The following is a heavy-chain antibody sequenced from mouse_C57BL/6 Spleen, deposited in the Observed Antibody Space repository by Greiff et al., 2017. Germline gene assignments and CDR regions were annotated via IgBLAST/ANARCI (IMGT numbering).Heavy chain of an antibody. D-gene: IGHD4-1*01. V-gene: IGHV1-85*01. CDR2: IYPRDGST. CDR3: ARTGSPYAMDY. CDR1: GYTFTSYD. Sequence: QVHVKQSGPELVKPGASVKLSCKASGYTFTSYDINWVKQRPGQGLEWIGWIYPRDGSTKYNEKFKGKATLTVDTSSSTAYMELHSLTSEDSAVYFCARTGSPYAMDYWGQGTSVTVSS. J-gene: IGHJ4*01.